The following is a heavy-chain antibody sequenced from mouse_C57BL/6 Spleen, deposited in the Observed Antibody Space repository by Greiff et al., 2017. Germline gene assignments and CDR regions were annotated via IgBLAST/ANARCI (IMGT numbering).Heavy chain of an antibody. CDR1: GFTFSDYG. D-gene: IGHD2-3*01. J-gene: IGHJ1*03. CDR3: ARLRLLQYFDV. V-gene: IGHV5-17*01. Sequence: EVKLMESGGGLVKPGGSLKLSCAASGFTFSDYGMHWVRQAPEKGLEWVAYISSGSSTIYYADTVKGRFTISRDNAKNTLSLQMTSLRSEDTAMYYCARLRLLQYFDVWGTGTTVTVSS. CDR2: ISSGSSTI.